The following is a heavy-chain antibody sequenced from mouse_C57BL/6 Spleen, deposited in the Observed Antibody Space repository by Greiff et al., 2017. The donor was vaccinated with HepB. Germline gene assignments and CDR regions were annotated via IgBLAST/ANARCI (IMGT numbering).Heavy chain of an antibody. Sequence: EVQRVESGEGLVKPGGSLKLSCAASGFTFSSYAMSWVRQTPEKRLEWVAYISSGGDYIYYADTVKGRFTISRDNARNTLYLQMSSLKSEDTAMYYCTRGGYGSSYSYFDYWGQGTTLTVSS. J-gene: IGHJ2*01. D-gene: IGHD1-1*01. CDR1: GFTFSSYA. CDR3: TRGGYGSSYSYFDY. V-gene: IGHV5-9-1*02. CDR2: ISSGGDYI.